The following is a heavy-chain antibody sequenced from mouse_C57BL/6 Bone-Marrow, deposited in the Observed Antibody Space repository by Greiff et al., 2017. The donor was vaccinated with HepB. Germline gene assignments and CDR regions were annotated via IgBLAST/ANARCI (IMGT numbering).Heavy chain of an antibody. V-gene: IGHV5-12*01. Sequence: EVMLVESGGGLVQPGGSLKLSCAASGFTFSDYYMYWVRQTPEKRLEWVAYISNGGGSTYYPDTVKGRFTISRDNAKNTLYLQMSRLKSEDTAMYYCARQRDYGNFWFAYWGQGTLVTVSA. D-gene: IGHD2-1*01. J-gene: IGHJ3*01. CDR1: GFTFSDYY. CDR3: ARQRDYGNFWFAY. CDR2: ISNGGGST.